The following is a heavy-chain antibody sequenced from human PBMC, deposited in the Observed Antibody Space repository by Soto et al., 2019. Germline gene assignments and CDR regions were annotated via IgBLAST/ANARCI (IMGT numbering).Heavy chain of an antibody. Sequence: PGGSLRLSCAASGFTFSSYAMSWVRQAPGKGPEWVSAISGSGGSTYYADSVKGRFTISRDNSRNTLYLQMNSLRAEDTAVYYCAKGNYDILTGPSHYYYYYYMDVWGKGTTVTVSS. CDR2: ISGSGGST. J-gene: IGHJ6*03. D-gene: IGHD3-9*01. CDR3: AKGNYDILTGPSHYYYYYYMDV. V-gene: IGHV3-23*01. CDR1: GFTFSSYA.